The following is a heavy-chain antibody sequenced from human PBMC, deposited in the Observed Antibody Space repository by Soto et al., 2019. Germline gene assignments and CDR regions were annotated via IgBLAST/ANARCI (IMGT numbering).Heavy chain of an antibody. J-gene: IGHJ4*02. CDR3: AKVLTGDLDY. V-gene: IGHV3-30*18. CDR2: ISYDENNK. Sequence: GGSLRLSCAASGFTFTSYGMNWVRQAPGKGLEWVAVISYDENNKYYADSVKGRFTISRDNSKNTLYLQMNSLRAEDTAVYYCAKVLTGDLDYWGQGTLVTVSS. D-gene: IGHD7-27*01. CDR1: GFTFTSYG.